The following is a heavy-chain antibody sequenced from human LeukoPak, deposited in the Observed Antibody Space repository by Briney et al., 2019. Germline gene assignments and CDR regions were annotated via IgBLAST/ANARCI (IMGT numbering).Heavy chain of an antibody. CDR1: GFTVSDNY. CDR3: AKRMSYDSSGYPLDS. D-gene: IGHD3-22*01. J-gene: IGHJ4*02. Sequence: QPGGSLRLSCAASGFTVSDNYMSWVRQAPGKGLERVAGISDSGGSTSYVDSVKGRFTISRDNSKNTLYLQMNSLRPEDTAVYYCAKRMSYDSSGYPLDSWGQGTLVTVSS. V-gene: IGHV3-23*01. CDR2: ISDSGGST.